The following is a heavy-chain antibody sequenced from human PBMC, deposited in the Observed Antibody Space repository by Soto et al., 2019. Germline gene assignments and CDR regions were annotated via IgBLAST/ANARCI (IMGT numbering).Heavy chain of an antibody. J-gene: IGHJ6*03. V-gene: IGHV3-74*01. CDR1: GFTFSSYA. CDR3: ARVSRGDILTYYYYMDV. Sequence: GGSPRLSCAASGFTFSSYAMSWVRQAPGKGLVWVSRINSDGSSTSYADSVKGRFTISRDNAKNTLYLQMNSLRAEDTAVYYCARVSRGDILTYYYYMDVWGKGTTVTVSS. CDR2: INSDGSST. D-gene: IGHD3-9*01.